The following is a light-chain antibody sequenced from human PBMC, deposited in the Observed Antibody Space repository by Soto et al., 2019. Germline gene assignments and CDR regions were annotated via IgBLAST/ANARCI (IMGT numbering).Light chain of an antibody. J-gene: IGKJ2*01. Sequence: DIQVIQSPATLSXSVGXXVSITCLASQSIGNWLAWHQQKAGKAPKLLIYEASRLQSGVSSRFSGTGSGTEFTLTISRLQPDDFATYYCQQYSSYSPYTLGQRTKVDI. CDR1: QSIGNW. CDR2: EAS. CDR3: QQYSSYSPYT. V-gene: IGKV1-5*03.